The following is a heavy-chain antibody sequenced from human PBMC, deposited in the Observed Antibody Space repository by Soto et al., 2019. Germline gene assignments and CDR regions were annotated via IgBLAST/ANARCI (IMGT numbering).Heavy chain of an antibody. J-gene: IGHJ4*02. Sequence: HPVGSLRLSCAASGFTFSSYAMSWVRQAPGKGLESVSLITASGGSTYYADSVKGRFTISRDNLKNTLYLQMNSLRAEDTALYYCAKGGGPLGGYFDSWGKGALVTVSS. CDR3: AKGGGPLGGYFDS. V-gene: IGHV3-23*01. CDR1: GFTFSSYA. D-gene: IGHD3-16*01. CDR2: ITASGGST.